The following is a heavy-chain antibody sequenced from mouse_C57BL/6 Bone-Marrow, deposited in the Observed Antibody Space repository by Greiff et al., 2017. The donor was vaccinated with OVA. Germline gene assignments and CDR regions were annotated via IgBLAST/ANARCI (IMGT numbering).Heavy chain of an antibody. V-gene: IGHV1-81*01. CDR3: ARDYDYDPGFAY. CDR1: GYTFTSYG. Sequence: VQLQQSGAELARPGASVTLSCKASGYTFTSYGISWVKQRTGQGLEWIGEIYPRSGNTYYNEKFKGKATLTADKSSSTAYMELRSLTSEDSAVYFCARDYDYDPGFAYWGQGTLVTVSA. J-gene: IGHJ3*01. CDR2: IYPRSGNT. D-gene: IGHD2-4*01.